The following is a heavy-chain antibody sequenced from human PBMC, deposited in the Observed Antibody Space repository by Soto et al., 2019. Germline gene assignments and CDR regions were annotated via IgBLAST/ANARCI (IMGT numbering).Heavy chain of an antibody. J-gene: IGHJ5*02. CDR2: IIPIFGTA. D-gene: IGHD2-21*02. CDR1: GGTFSSYA. Sequence: GASVKVSCKASGGTFSSYAISWVRQAPGQGLEWMGGIIPIFGTANYAQKFQGRVTITADESTSTAYMELSSLRSEDTAVYYCARDCPPCGDCGWFDPWGQGTLVTVSS. V-gene: IGHV1-69*13. CDR3: ARDCPPCGDCGWFDP.